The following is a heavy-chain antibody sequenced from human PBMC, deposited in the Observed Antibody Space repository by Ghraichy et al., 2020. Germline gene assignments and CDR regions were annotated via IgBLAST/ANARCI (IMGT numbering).Heavy chain of an antibody. Sequence: GGSLRLSCAASGFTFSSYWMSWVRQAPGKGLEWVANIKQDGSEKYYVDSVKGRFTISRDNAKNSLYLQMNSLRAEDTTVYYCARDSGLWFGELSYGKYDYWGQGTLVTVSS. CDR3: ARDSGLWFGELSYGKYDY. CDR2: IKQDGSEK. J-gene: IGHJ4*02. D-gene: IGHD3-10*01. V-gene: IGHV3-7*01. CDR1: GFTFSSYW.